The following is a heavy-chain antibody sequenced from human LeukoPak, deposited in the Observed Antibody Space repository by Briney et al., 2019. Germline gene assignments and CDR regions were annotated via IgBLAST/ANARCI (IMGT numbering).Heavy chain of an antibody. CDR1: GFTFRGYY. CDR2: ISSRDSAV. D-gene: IGHD3-3*02. Sequence: GSLRLFCAASGFTFRGYYLNWVRQASGKGLEWISYISSRDSAVYYADSVRGRFTISRDNAQNSVYLQMNSLRAEDTAVYYCVRVSKDTFLPSFFDYWGKGILVTVSS. J-gene: IGHJ4*02. V-gene: IGHV3-11*04. CDR3: VRVSKDTFLPSFFDY.